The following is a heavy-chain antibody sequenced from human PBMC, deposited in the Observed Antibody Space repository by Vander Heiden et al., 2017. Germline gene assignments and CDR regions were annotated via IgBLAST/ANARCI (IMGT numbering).Heavy chain of an antibody. CDR2: ISGSGGST. Sequence: EVQLLESGGGLVQPGGSLRLSCAASGVTFSSYAMRWFRQAPGRGLEWVASISGSGGSTYYVDSVKGRFAISRDNAKSRLYLQMNSLRAEDTALYYCAKDAYFDSNGFFLHYWGQGTLVTVSS. J-gene: IGHJ4*02. D-gene: IGHD3-22*01. CDR3: AKDAYFDSNGFFLHY. V-gene: IGHV3-23*01. CDR1: GVTFSSYA.